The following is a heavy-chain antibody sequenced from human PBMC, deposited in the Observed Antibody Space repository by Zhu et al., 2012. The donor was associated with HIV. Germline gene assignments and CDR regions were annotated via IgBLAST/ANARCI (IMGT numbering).Heavy chain of an antibody. CDR3: ARGYGSGSYYHY. V-gene: IGHV4-61*01. Sequence: QVQLQESGPGLVKPSETLSLTCTVSGGSVSSSSYYWSWIRQPPGKGLEWIGYNYYSGSANYNPSLKSRVTISLDTSKNQFSLTLKSVTAADTAVYYCARGYGSGSYYHYWGQGTLVTVSS. D-gene: IGHD3-10*01. CDR1: GGSVSSSSYY. CDR2: NYYSGSA. J-gene: IGHJ4*02.